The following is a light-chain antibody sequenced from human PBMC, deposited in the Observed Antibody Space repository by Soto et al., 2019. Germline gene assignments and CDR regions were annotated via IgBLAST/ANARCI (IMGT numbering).Light chain of an antibody. Sequence: EVVMTQSPATLSVSPGERATLSCRASQTVSRNLAWYQQRPGQAPRLLICDISNRATGVPARFSGSGSETEFTLTIRSLQSEDFAVYFCQQYNNWPSFGQGTRREIK. CDR1: QTVSRN. J-gene: IGKJ5*01. V-gene: IGKV3-15*01. CDR3: QQYNNWPS. CDR2: DIS.